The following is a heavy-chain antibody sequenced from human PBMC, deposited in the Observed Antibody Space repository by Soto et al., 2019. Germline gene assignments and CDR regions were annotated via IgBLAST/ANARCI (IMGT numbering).Heavy chain of an antibody. D-gene: IGHD4-17*01. V-gene: IGHV4-31*03. Sequence: QVQLQESGPGLVRPSQTLSLTCTVSGGSIISGGHYWTWVRQHPGKVLEWMGYIYYPGSTSYNPSLASRLTMSVDTSKNQFSLILDSVTAADTAVYSCARVRVDVLNGASRFVYIMDVWGQGNTVTVSS. CDR1: GGSIISGGHY. CDR2: IYYPGST. CDR3: ARVRVDVLNGASRFVYIMDV. J-gene: IGHJ6*02.